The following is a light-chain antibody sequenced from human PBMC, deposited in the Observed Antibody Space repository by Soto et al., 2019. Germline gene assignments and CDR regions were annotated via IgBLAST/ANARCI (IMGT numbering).Light chain of an antibody. Sequence: QSVLTQPASVSGSPGQSITISCTGTSSDVGGYKYVSWYQHHPGKAPKLMIYEVSNRPSGVSNRFSGSKSGNTASLTISGLQAEDEADYYCSSYTSSNTYVLFGGGTKLTVL. CDR1: SSDVGGYKY. V-gene: IGLV2-14*01. CDR3: SSYTSSNTYVL. J-gene: IGLJ2*01. CDR2: EVS.